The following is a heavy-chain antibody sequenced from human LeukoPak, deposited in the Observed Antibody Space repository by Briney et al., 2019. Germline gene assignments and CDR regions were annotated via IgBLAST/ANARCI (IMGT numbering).Heavy chain of an antibody. Sequence: GGSLRLSCAASGFTFSAFAMNWVRQAPGKGLEWVSVISDSGGSTSYADSVKGRFTISRDNAKNSLYLQMNSLRAEDTAVYYCARVLYYDFLTGNFDYWGQGTLVTVSS. J-gene: IGHJ4*02. CDR3: ARVLYYDFLTGNFDY. CDR1: GFTFSAFA. D-gene: IGHD3-9*01. V-gene: IGHV3-23*01. CDR2: ISDSGGST.